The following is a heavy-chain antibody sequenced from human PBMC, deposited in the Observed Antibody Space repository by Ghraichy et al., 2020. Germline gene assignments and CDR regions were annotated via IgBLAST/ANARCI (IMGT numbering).Heavy chain of an antibody. V-gene: IGHV4-4*09. CDR1: GGSISSYY. Sequence: ETLSLTCTVSGGSISSYYWSWIRQPPGKGLEWIGYIYTSGSTNYNPSLKSRVTISVDTSKNQFSLKLSSVTAADTAVYYCASAGRTKYYYDSSGDPYPLDYWGQGTLVTVSS. D-gene: IGHD3-22*01. J-gene: IGHJ4*02. CDR3: ASAGRTKYYYDSSGDPYPLDY. CDR2: IYTSGST.